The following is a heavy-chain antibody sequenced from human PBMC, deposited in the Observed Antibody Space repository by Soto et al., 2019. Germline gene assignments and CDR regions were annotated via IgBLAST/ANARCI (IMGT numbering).Heavy chain of an antibody. Sequence: ASVKVSCKASGYTFTGYYMHWVRQAPGQGLEWMGWINPNSGGTNYAQKFQGRVTMTRDTSISTAYMELSGLRSEDTAVYYCAADQPRSYYYGSGSYYTPSYGMDVWGQGTTVTVSS. CDR3: AADQPRSYYYGSGSYYTPSYGMDV. J-gene: IGHJ6*02. CDR2: INPNSGGT. V-gene: IGHV1-2*02. D-gene: IGHD3-10*01. CDR1: GYTFTGYY.